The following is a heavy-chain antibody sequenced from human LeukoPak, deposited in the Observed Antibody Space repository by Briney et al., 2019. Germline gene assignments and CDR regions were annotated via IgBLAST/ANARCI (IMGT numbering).Heavy chain of an antibody. CDR1: GGSISSSHW. CDR3: ARSSVFEWDFDY. CDR2: IYHSGST. J-gene: IGHJ4*02. Sequence: SETLSLTCAVSGGSISSSHWWSWVRQPPGKGLEWIGEIYHSGSTNYNPSLKSRVTISVDTSKNQFSLKLSSVTAADTAVYYCARSSVFEWDFDYWGQGTLVTVSS. D-gene: IGHD2-21*01. V-gene: IGHV4-4*02.